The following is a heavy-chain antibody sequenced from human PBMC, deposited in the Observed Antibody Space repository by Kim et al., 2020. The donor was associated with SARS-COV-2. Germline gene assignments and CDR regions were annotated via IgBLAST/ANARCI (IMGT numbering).Heavy chain of an antibody. CDR3: ARDWVRGVTDAFDI. Sequence: GGSLRLSCAASGFTFSSYSMNWVRQAPGKGLEWVSSISSSSSYIYYADSVKGRFTISRDNAKNSLYLQMNSLRAEDTAVYYCARDWVRGVTDAFDIWGQGTMVTVSS. J-gene: IGHJ3*02. CDR2: ISSSSSYI. V-gene: IGHV3-21*01. CDR1: GFTFSSYS. D-gene: IGHD3-10*01.